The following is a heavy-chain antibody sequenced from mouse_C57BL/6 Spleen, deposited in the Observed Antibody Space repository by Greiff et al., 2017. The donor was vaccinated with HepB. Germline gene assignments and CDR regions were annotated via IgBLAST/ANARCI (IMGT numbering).Heavy chain of an antibody. CDR2: IDPSDSYT. V-gene: IGHV1-50*01. J-gene: IGHJ2*01. CDR1: GYTFTSYW. D-gene: IGHD2-5*01. CDR3: ARYSNWSDY. Sequence: VQLQQPGAELVKPGASVKLSCKASGYTFTSYWMQWVKQRPGQGLEWIGEIDPSDSYTNYNQKFKGKATLTVDTSSSTAYMQLSSLTSEDSAVYYCARYSNWSDYWGQGTTLTVSS.